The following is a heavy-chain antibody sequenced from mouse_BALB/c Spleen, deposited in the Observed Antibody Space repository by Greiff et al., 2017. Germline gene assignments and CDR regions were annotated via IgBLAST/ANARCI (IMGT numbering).Heavy chain of an antibody. CDR3: AREDYGSSWFAY. Sequence: QVQLQQSGPELVKPGASVKISCKASGYSFTSYYIHWVKQRPGQGLEWIGWIFAGSGNTKYNEKFKGKATLTADTSSSTAYMQLSSLTSEDSAVYFCAREDYGSSWFAYWGQGTLVTVSA. CDR2: IFAGSGNT. J-gene: IGHJ3*01. V-gene: IGHV1-66*01. D-gene: IGHD1-1*01. CDR1: GYSFTSYY.